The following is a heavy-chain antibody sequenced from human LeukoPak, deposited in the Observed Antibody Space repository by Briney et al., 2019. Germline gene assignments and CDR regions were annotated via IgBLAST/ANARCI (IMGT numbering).Heavy chain of an antibody. CDR3: ARAPGRVLVVPAAIRGAFDI. CDR1: GGTFSSYA. J-gene: IGHJ3*02. D-gene: IGHD2-2*02. Sequence: SVKVSCKASGGTFSSYAISWVRQAPGQGLEWMGGIIPIFGTANYAQKFRGRVTITADESTSTAYMELSSLRSEDTAVYYCARAPGRVLVVPAAIRGAFDIWGQGTMVTVSS. V-gene: IGHV1-69*01. CDR2: IIPIFGTA.